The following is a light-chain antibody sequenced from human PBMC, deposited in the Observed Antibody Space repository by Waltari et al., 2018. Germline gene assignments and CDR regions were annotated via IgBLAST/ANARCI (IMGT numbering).Light chain of an antibody. CDR2: KAS. J-gene: IGKJ2*01. CDR3: QQYNSYPYT. Sequence: DIQMTQSPSTLPASVGYRVTLTCRASQRISSWLAWYQQKPGKAPKLLIYKASSLESGVPSRFSGSGSGTEFTLTISSLQPDDFATYYCQQYNSYPYTFGQGTKLEIK. V-gene: IGKV1-5*03. CDR1: QRISSW.